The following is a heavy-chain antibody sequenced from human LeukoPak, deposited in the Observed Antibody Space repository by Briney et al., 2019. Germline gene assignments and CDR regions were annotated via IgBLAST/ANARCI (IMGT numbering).Heavy chain of an antibody. J-gene: IGHJ4*02. CDR1: GFTFSSYA. CDR3: AKEGIAVAIGGVYFDY. D-gene: IGHD6-19*01. V-gene: IGHV3-23*01. CDR2: ISGSGGST. Sequence: GGSLRLSCAASGFTFSSYAMSWVRQAPGKGLEWVSAISGSGGSTYYADSVKGRFTISRDNSKNTLYLQMNSLRAEDTAVYYCAKEGIAVAIGGVYFDYWGQGTLVTVSS.